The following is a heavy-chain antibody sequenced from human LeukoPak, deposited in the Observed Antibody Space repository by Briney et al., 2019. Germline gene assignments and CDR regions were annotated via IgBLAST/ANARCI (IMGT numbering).Heavy chain of an antibody. V-gene: IGHV3-23*01. CDR2: ISGSGGNT. CDR3: ARAVYYYDSSGYYRFYFDY. CDR1: GFTFSSYG. D-gene: IGHD3-22*01. J-gene: IGHJ4*02. Sequence: PGGSLRLSCAASGFTFSSYGMSWVRQAPGKGLEWVSSISGSGGNTYYADSVKGRFTISRDNSKNTLYLQMNSLRAEDTAVYYCARAVYYYDSSGYYRFYFDYWGQGTLVTVSS.